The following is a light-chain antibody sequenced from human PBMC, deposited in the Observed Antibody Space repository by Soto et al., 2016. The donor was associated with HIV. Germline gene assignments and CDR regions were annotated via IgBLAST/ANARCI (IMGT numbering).Light chain of an antibody. CDR2: GKN. Sequence: SSELTQDPAVSVALGQTVRITCQGDSLRSYYASWYQQKPGQAPVPVIYGKNNRPSGIPDRFSGSSSGNTASLTITGAQAEDEADYYCNSRDISGNHLVFGGGTKLTVL. CDR3: NSRDISGNHLV. CDR1: SLRSYY. V-gene: IGLV3-19*01. J-gene: IGLJ2*01.